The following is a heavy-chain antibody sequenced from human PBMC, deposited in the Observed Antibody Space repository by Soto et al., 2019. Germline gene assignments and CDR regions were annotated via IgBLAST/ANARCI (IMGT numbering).Heavy chain of an antibody. CDR2: ISYDGSNK. CDR1: GFTFSSYA. J-gene: IGHJ4*02. CDR3: ARDRGVGSSGWDFAVND. D-gene: IGHD6-19*01. V-gene: IGHV3-30-3*01. Sequence: QVQLVESGGGVVQPGRSLRLSCAASGFTFSSYAMHWVRQAPGKGLEWVAVISYDGSNKYYADSVKGRFTISRDNSKNTLYLQMNSLRAEDTAVYYCARDRGVGSSGWDFAVNDWGQGTLVTVSS.